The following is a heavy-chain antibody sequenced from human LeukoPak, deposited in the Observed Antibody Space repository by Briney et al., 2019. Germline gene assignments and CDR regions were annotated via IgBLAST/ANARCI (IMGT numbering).Heavy chain of an antibody. CDR3: AAGYSSGR. CDR1: GFTFRNYW. V-gene: IGHV4-34*08. D-gene: IGHD6-19*01. J-gene: IGHJ4*02. Sequence: LRLSCAASGFTFRNYWMGWVRQPPGKGLEWIGEINHSGSTNYNPSLKSRVTISVDTSKNQFSLKLSSVTAADTAVYYCAAGYSSGRWGQGTLVTVSS. CDR2: INHSGST.